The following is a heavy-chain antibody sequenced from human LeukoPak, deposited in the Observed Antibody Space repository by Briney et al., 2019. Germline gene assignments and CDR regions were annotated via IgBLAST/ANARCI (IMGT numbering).Heavy chain of an antibody. V-gene: IGHV3-15*01. CDR3: TRGLFRVVNDVFDI. D-gene: IGHD3-3*01. CDR2: TKRKPDGGTT. J-gene: IGHJ3*02. CDR1: GLPYHNPW. Sequence: GGSLRLSHAASGLPYHNPWINWVHPAPRQGLHSVGRTKRKPDGGTTDYPAHVTGNFTISRDDSKNTLSLQMNSLKTDNTAVYYCTRGLFRVVNDVFDIWSQGTMVTVSS.